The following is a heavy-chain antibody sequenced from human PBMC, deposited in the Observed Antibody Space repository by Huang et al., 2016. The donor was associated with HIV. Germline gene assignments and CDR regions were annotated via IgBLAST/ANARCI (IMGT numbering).Heavy chain of an antibody. CDR3: ARHREGPVAYYSGWGSHLNYMDV. J-gene: IGHJ6*03. Sequence: QLLLQESGPGLVKPSEALALTCAVSGGSIRSSDYHWGWIRQPPGKGLEWIGSIYYKGRTHYSPSLKSRVTIAVDTSKNLFFLNLTSMTAADTAVYYCARHREGPVAYYSGWGSHLNYMDVWGRGRTVGVSS. V-gene: IGHV4-39*01. CDR1: GGSIRSSDYH. CDR2: IYYKGRT. D-gene: IGHD3-10*01.